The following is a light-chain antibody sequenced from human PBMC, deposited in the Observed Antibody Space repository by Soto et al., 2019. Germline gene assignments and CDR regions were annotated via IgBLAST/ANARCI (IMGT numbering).Light chain of an antibody. CDR1: QSVSSN. CDR2: GAS. Sequence: EIVLAQSPATLSVSPGERATLSCRASQSVSSNLAWYQQKRGQAPSLLIYGASNRATGIPDRFSGSGSGTDFTLTIRRLEPEDFAVYYCQQYGSPGTFGQGTKLDIK. V-gene: IGKV3-20*01. CDR3: QQYGSPGT. J-gene: IGKJ1*01.